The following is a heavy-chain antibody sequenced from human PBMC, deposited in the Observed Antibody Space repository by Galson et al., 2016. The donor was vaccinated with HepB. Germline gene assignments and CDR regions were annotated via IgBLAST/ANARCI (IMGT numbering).Heavy chain of an antibody. CDR1: GYTFTDYW. Sequence: QSGAEVKKPGESLKISCETSGYTFTDYWIGWVRQLPGKGLEWMGITYPRESVTRYSPPFHGQVTISADKSISTLYLHWSSLKASDTAMYYCARVMGQWLPYFWGQGTLVTVSS. CDR2: TYPRESVT. D-gene: IGHD6-19*01. CDR3: ARVMGQWLPYF. V-gene: IGHV5-51*01. J-gene: IGHJ4*02.